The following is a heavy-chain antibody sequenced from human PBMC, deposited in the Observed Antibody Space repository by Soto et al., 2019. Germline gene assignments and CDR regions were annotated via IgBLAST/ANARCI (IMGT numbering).Heavy chain of an antibody. CDR1: GFTFSSYS. J-gene: IGHJ6*02. CDR3: ARDKDSYYYGMDV. Sequence: GGSLRLSCAASGFTFSSYSMNWVRQAPGKGLEWVSSISSSSSYIYYADSVKGRFTISRDNAKNSLYLQMNSLRAEDTAVYYCARDKDSYYYGMDVWGQGTTVTVSS. V-gene: IGHV3-21*01. CDR2: ISSSSSYI.